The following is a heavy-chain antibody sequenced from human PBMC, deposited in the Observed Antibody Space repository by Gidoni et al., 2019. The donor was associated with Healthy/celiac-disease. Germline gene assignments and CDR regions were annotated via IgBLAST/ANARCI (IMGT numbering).Heavy chain of an antibody. CDR3: AKDRISSYSNYVYDY. CDR2: ISGSGGST. V-gene: IGHV3-23*01. J-gene: IGHJ4*02. D-gene: IGHD4-4*01. Sequence: EVQLLEAGGGLVQPVGYLRLSCAGSGFTCSSYAMSWLRQAPGKGLEWVSAISGSGGSTYYADSVKGRFTISRDNSKNTLYLQMNSLRAEDTAVYYCAKDRISSYSNYVYDYWGQGTLVTVSS. CDR1: GFTCSSYA.